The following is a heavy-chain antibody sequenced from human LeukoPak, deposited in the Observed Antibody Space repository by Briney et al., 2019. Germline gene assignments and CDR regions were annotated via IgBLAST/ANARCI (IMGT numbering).Heavy chain of an antibody. CDR3: ARVRSSSFSPYYYYGMDV. Sequence: PVASVTVSCKASGYTFTGYYMHWVRQAPGQGLEWMGWINPNSGGTNYAQNFQGRVTMTRDTSISTAYMELSRLRSDDTAVYYCARVRSSSFSPYYYYGMDVWGQGTTVTVSS. CDR1: GYTFTGYY. J-gene: IGHJ6*02. CDR2: INPNSGGT. V-gene: IGHV1-2*02. D-gene: IGHD6-13*01.